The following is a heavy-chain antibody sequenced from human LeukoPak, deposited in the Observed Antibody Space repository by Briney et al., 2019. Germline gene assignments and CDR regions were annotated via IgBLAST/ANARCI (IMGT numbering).Heavy chain of an antibody. Sequence: ASVKVSCKASGYTFTSYGISWVRQAPGQGLEWMGLISAYNGDTNYAQKLQGRVTMTTDTSTSTAYMELRSLRSDDTAVYYCARDWGGLYSSSSSGYFDYWGQGTLVTVSS. J-gene: IGHJ4*02. CDR2: ISAYNGDT. V-gene: IGHV1-18*01. CDR1: GYTFTSYG. CDR3: ARDWGGLYSSSSSGYFDY. D-gene: IGHD6-6*01.